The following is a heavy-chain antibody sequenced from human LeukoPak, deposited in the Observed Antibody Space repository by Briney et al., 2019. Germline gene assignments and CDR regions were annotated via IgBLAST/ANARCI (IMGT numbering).Heavy chain of an antibody. Sequence: SETLSLTCTVSGGSVGSGSYYWSWIRQPPGKGLEWIGYIYYSGSTNYNPSLKSRVTISVDTSKNQFSLKLSSVTAADTAVYYCARDPGSYSQWFDPWGQGTLVTVSS. CDR2: IYYSGST. CDR3: ARDPGSYSQWFDP. J-gene: IGHJ5*02. CDR1: GGSVGSGSYY. V-gene: IGHV4-61*01. D-gene: IGHD1-26*01.